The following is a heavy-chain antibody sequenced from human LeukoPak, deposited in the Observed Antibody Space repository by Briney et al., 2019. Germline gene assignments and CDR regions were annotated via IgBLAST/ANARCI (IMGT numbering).Heavy chain of an antibody. Sequence: GGSLRLSCAASGFTFDDYAMHWVRQAPGKGLEWVSGISWNSGSIGYADSVKGRFTISRDNAKNSLYLQMNSLRAEDTALYCCAKSLMVRGVIINWGQGTLVTVSS. D-gene: IGHD3-10*01. CDR2: ISWNSGSI. CDR3: AKSLMVRGVIIN. CDR1: GFTFDDYA. J-gene: IGHJ4*02. V-gene: IGHV3-9*01.